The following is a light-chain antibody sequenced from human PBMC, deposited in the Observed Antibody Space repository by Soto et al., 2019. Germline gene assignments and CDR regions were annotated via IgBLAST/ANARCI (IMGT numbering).Light chain of an antibody. CDR2: DAS. Sequence: EIVLTQSPGTLSLSPGEGATLSCRASQSVSSGYLACYQHKPGQTPRLLIYDASNGATGIPARFSGSGSGTDFTLTISSLEPEDFAVYYCQQRSNWPWTFGQGTKVDI. V-gene: IGKV3-11*01. CDR1: QSVSSGY. CDR3: QQRSNWPWT. J-gene: IGKJ1*01.